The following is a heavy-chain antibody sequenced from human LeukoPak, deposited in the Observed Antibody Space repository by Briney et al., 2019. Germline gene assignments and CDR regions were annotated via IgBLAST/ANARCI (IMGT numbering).Heavy chain of an antibody. CDR2: IYYSGST. CDR1: GGSISSGGYY. Sequence: SETLSLTCTVSGGSISSGGYYWSWIRQHPGKGVEWIGYIYYSGSTYYNPSLKSRVTISVDTSKNQFSLKLSSVTAADTAVYYCASVRRDGYNRYFDYWGQGTLVTVSS. J-gene: IGHJ4*03. D-gene: IGHD5-24*01. CDR3: ASVRRDGYNRYFDY. V-gene: IGHV4-31*03.